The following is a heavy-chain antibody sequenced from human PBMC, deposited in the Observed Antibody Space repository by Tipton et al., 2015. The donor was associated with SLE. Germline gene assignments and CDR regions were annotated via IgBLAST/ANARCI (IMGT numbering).Heavy chain of an antibody. D-gene: IGHD3-3*01. CDR2: IYTSGST. V-gene: IGHV4-61*09. Sequence: TLSLTCTVSGGSISSSSYYWGRIRQPPGKGLEWIGHIYTSGSTNYNPSLKSRVTISVDTSKNQFSLKLSSVTAADTAVYYCARGQLRFLEWLPFDYWGQGTLVTVSS. CDR3: ARGQLRFLEWLPFDY. CDR1: GGSISSSSYY. J-gene: IGHJ4*02.